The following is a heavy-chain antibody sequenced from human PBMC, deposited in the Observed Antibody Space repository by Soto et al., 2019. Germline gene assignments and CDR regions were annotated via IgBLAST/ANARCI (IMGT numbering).Heavy chain of an antibody. CDR1: GGSLSGYY. J-gene: IGHJ4*02. Sequence: SETLSLTCAVYGGSLSGYYWSWIRQPPGKGLEWIGEINHSGSTNYNPSLKSRVTISVDTSKNQFSLKLSSVTAADTAVYYCARGVVTVIHYFDYWGQGTLVTVSS. D-gene: IGHD3-16*02. V-gene: IGHV4-34*01. CDR2: INHSGST. CDR3: ARGVVTVIHYFDY.